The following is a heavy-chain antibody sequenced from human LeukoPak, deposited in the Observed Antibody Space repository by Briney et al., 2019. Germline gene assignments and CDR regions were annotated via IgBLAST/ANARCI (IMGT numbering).Heavy chain of an antibody. D-gene: IGHD3-3*01. J-gene: IGHJ4*02. V-gene: IGHV3-23*01. CDR2: ISGSGGST. Sequence: PGGSLRLSCAASGFTFSSYAMSWVRQAPGKGLEWVSAISGSGGSTYYADSVKGRFTISRDNSKNTLYLQMNSLRAEDTAVYYCASQGFMIFGVAPPPFDYWGQGTLVTVSS. CDR1: GFTFSSYA. CDR3: ASQGFMIFGVAPPPFDY.